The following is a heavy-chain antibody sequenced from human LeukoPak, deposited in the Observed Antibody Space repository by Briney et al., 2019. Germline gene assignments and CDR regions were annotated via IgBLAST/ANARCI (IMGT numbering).Heavy chain of an antibody. CDR2: MYVSGSS. Sequence: SETLSLTCIVSGDSINNDTYYWNWIRQPAGKGLEWIGRMYVSGSSNYNPALKSRVSISVDTSNNQFSLKLSSVTAADTAVYYCARARGYYDSSGYYFGLGDYWGQGTLVTVSS. D-gene: IGHD3-22*01. CDR3: ARARGYYDSSGYYFGLGDY. V-gene: IGHV4-61*02. CDR1: GDSINNDTYY. J-gene: IGHJ4*02.